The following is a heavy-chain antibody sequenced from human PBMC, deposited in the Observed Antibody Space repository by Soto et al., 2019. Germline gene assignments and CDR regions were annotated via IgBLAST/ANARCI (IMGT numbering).Heavy chain of an antibody. V-gene: IGHV4-30-4*01. CDR1: GGSISSGDYY. CDR2: IYYSGST. CDR3: ARSYEGGPLFNY. Sequence: PSQTLSLTCTVSGGSISSGDYYWSLIRQPPGKGLEWIGYIYYSGSTYYNPSLKSRVTISVDTSKNQFSLKLSSVTAADTAVYYCARSYEGGPLFNYWDQGTLVPVSS. J-gene: IGHJ4*02. D-gene: IGHD3-16*01.